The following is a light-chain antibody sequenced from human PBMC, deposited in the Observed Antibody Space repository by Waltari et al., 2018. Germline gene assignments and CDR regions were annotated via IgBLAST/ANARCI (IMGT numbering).Light chain of an antibody. J-gene: IGLJ1*01. Sequence: QAAPTQPPSVSGSPGQSVTISCTGTDNDIGSFNTVSWYQHLPGKAPKLMIYEVSKRPSGVSDRFSGSKSGNRASLTISGLQAEDEADYYCSSYAGSHTFYVFGTGTRLTV. CDR1: DNDIGSFNT. CDR2: EVS. CDR3: SSYAGSHTFYV. V-gene: IGLV2-11*01.